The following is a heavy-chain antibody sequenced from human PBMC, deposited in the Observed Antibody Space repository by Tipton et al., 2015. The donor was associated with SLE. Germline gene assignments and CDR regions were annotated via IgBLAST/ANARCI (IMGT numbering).Heavy chain of an antibody. CDR1: GFTFSSYW. V-gene: IGHV3-7*04. D-gene: IGHD2/OR15-2a*01. CDR2: IKQDGSEK. Sequence: SLRLSCAASGFTFSSYWMSWVRQAPAKGLEWVANIKQDGSEKYYVDSVKGRFNISRDNAKNSLYLQMNTLRAEDTAVYYCSRGNFQHQGFWGQGTLVTVSS. J-gene: IGHJ4*02. CDR3: SRGNFQHQGF.